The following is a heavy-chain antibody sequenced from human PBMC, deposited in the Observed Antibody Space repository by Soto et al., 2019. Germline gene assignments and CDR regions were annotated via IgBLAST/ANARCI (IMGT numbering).Heavy chain of an antibody. D-gene: IGHD1-7*01. V-gene: IGHV4-4*02. CDR1: SVSVSGSYW. J-gene: IGHJ4*02. Sequence: QVQIQESGPGLVKPSGTLSLACSVSSVSVSGSYWCAWVRQPPGKRLEWIGEIDHSGHTNYNPSLKSRVTMSLDNSKNQFSLNLRSVTAADTAVYYCARSNWHYVRALDYWGQGTQVIVSS. CDR3: ARSNWHYVRALDY. CDR2: IDHSGHT.